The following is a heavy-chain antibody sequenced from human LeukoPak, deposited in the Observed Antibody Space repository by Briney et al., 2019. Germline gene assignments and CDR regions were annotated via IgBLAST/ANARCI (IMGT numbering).Heavy chain of an antibody. D-gene: IGHD6-13*01. V-gene: IGHV3-66*01. J-gene: IGHJ4*02. CDR2: IYSGGTT. CDR1: GGSISSYY. CDR3: ARGALGAAGRLDY. Sequence: ETLSLTCTVSGGSISSYYWSWVRQAPGKGLEWVSVIYSGGTTYYADSVKGRFTISRDNSKNTLYLQLNSLRVEDTAVYYCARGALGAAGRLDYWGQGTLVTVSS.